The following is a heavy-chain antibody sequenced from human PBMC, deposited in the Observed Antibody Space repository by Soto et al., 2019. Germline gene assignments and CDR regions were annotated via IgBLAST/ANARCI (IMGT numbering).Heavy chain of an antibody. J-gene: IGHJ4*02. CDR1: GFTFDSYA. CDR3: VKDIHEQWLVSHFEH. Sequence: DVQLVESGGGLVQPGRSLRLSCVASGFTFDSYAMHWVRQAPGKGLEWVSGISWNSGSIGYEDSVKGRFTISRDNAQNSLYLEMNSLRVEDTAFYYCVKDIHEQWLVSHFEHWGQGALVTVSS. CDR2: ISWNSGSI. D-gene: IGHD6-19*01. V-gene: IGHV3-9*01.